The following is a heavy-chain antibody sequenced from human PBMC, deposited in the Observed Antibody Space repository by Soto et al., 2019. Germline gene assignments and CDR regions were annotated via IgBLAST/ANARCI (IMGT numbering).Heavy chain of an antibody. Sequence: GGSLRLSCAVSGFTFGDHYIDWVRQAPGKGLEWFGRIRNKAHSYSTVYAASVKGRFTFSRDDSKNSVYLQMNSLKTEDTAVYYCVRNRQRGTTTYFDYWGQGTLVPVSS. J-gene: IGHJ4*02. CDR3: VRNRQRGTTTYFDY. V-gene: IGHV3-72*01. D-gene: IGHD1-1*01. CDR2: IRNKAHSYST. CDR1: GFTFGDHY.